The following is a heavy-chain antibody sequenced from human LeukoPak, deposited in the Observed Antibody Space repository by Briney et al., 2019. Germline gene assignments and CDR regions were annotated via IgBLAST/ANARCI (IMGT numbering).Heavy chain of an antibody. D-gene: IGHD6-19*01. CDR1: GGSIRSYY. Sequence: SETLSLTCTDSGGSIRSYYWSWIRQPPGKGLEWIGYIYYSGSTNYNPSLKSRVTISVDTSKNQFSLKLSSVTAADTAVYYCARDRSSIAVAGYYYYYGMDVWGQGTTVTVSS. V-gene: IGHV4-59*12. CDR3: ARDRSSIAVAGYYYYYGMDV. CDR2: IYYSGST. J-gene: IGHJ6*02.